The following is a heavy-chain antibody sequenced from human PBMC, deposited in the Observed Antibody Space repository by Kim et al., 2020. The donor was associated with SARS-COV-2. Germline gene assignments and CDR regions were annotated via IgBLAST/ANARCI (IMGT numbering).Heavy chain of an antibody. CDR3: TRTGRLFTAYYYGSGSAGWFDP. D-gene: IGHD3-10*01. V-gene: IGHV4-34*01. CDR1: GGSFSGYY. CDR2: INHSGST. Sequence: SETLSLTCAVYGGSFSGYYWSWIRQPPGKGLEWIGEINHSGSTNYNPSLKSRVTISVDTSKNQFSLKLSSVTAADTAVYYCTRTGRLFTAYYYGSGSAGWFDPWGQGTLVTVSS. J-gene: IGHJ5*02.